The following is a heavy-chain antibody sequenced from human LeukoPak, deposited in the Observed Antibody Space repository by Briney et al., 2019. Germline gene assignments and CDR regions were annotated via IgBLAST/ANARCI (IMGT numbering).Heavy chain of an antibody. CDR2: IDPKSGRT. J-gene: IGHJ4*02. Sequence: ASVKVSCKASGYTFTGSYIHWVRQASGQGLEWMGWIDPKSGRTRFAQQFQGGVTMTRDTSISTAYMELSRLRSGDTAVYYCARSLDGWYSYFDSWGQGTLVTVSS. V-gene: IGHV1-2*02. D-gene: IGHD6-19*01. CDR1: GYTFTGSY. CDR3: ARSLDGWYSYFDS.